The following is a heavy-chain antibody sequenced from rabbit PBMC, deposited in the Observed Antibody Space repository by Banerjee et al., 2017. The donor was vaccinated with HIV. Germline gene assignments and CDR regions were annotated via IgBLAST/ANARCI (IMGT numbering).Heavy chain of an antibody. Sequence: QSLEESGGDLVKPGASLTLTCTASGFSFSSSYWICWVRQTPGKGLEWIACIYGGASGSTYYASWAKGRFTISKTSSTTVTLQMTSLTAADTATYFCARDTGYVDYGATDLDLWGQGTLVTVS. CDR1: GFSFSSSYW. CDR2: IYGGASGST. V-gene: IGHV1S40*01. CDR3: ARDTGYVDYGATDLDL. J-gene: IGHJ4*01. D-gene: IGHD2-1*01.